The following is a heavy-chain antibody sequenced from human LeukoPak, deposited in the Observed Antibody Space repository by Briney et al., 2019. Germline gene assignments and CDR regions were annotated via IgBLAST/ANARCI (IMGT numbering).Heavy chain of an antibody. CDR3: ARLGYCSSTSCPNYYYYGMDV. CDR1: GYTFTSYG. Sequence: ASVKVSCKASGYTFTSYGISWARQAPGQGLEWMGWISAYNGNTNYAQKLQGRVTMTTDTSTSTAYMELRSLRSDDTAVYYCARLGYCSSTSCPNYYYYGMDVWGQGTTVTVSS. CDR2: ISAYNGNT. D-gene: IGHD2-2*01. V-gene: IGHV1-18*01. J-gene: IGHJ6*02.